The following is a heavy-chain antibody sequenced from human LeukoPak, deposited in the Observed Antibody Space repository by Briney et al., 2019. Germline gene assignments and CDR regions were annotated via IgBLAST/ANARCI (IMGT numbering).Heavy chain of an antibody. CDR2: INPNSGGT. V-gene: IGHV1-2*02. CDR1: GYTFTGYY. CDR3: ARDKRFLEWLFDLSGRFDP. Sequence: GASVKVSCKASGYTFTGYYMHWVRQAPGQGLEWMGWINPNSGGTNYAQKFQGRVTMTRDTSISTAYMELSRLRSDDTAVYYCARDKRFLEWLFDLSGRFDPWGQGTLVTVSS. J-gene: IGHJ5*02. D-gene: IGHD3-3*01.